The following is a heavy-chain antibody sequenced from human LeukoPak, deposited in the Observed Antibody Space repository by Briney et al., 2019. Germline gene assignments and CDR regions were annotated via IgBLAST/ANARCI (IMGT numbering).Heavy chain of an antibody. D-gene: IGHD5-18*01. CDR2: IYPGDSDT. Sequence: KHGESLKISCKGSGYSFISYWIGWVRQMPGKGLEWMGIIYPGDSDTRYSPSFQGQVTISVDKSIRNAYLQWSSLKASDTAMYYCARGSSGYSYGFDYWGQGTLVTVSS. J-gene: IGHJ4*02. CDR3: ARGSSGYSYGFDY. V-gene: IGHV5-51*01. CDR1: GYSFISYW.